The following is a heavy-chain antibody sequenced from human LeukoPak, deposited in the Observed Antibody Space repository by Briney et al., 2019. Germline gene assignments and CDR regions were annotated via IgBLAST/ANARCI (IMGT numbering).Heavy chain of an antibody. J-gene: IGHJ4*02. Sequence: SETLSLTCTVSGGSISSSSYYWGWIRQPPGKGLEWIGSIYYSGSTYYNPSLKSRVTISVDTSKNQFSLKLSSVTAADTAVYYCARIPRYYYDRSGYSPFDYWGQGTLVTVSS. CDR1: GGSISSSSYY. D-gene: IGHD3-22*01. CDR3: ARIPRYYYDRSGYSPFDY. CDR2: IYYSGST. V-gene: IGHV4-39*01.